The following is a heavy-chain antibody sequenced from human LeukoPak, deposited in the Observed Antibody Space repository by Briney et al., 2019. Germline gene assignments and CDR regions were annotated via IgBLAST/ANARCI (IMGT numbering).Heavy chain of an antibody. D-gene: IGHD2-2*01. CDR1: GYTFTGYY. CDR3: ARVRPRAGKYCSSTSCYAKPGAFDY. CDR2: INPNSGGT. J-gene: IGHJ4*02. Sequence: ASVKVSCKASGYTFTGYYMRWVRQAPGQGLEWMGWINPNSGGTNYAQKFQGRVTMTRDTSISTAYMELSRLRSDDTAVYYCARVRPRAGKYCSSTSCYAKPGAFDYWGQGTLVTVSS. V-gene: IGHV1-2*02.